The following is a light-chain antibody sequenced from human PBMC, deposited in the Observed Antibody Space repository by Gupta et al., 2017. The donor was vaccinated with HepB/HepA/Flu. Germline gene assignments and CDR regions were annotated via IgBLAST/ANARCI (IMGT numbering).Light chain of an antibody. V-gene: IGKV3-20*01. CDR2: GTS. Sequence: EIVLTQSPGTLSLSPGERATLSCRASQSINSNSLAWYQQKPGQAPRLLIYGTSSRATGIPDRFSGGGSGTEFTLTISRLEPEDFAVYYCQQECRLPITFGQGTQLEIK. CDR1: QSINSNS. CDR3: QQECRLPIT. J-gene: IGKJ5*01.